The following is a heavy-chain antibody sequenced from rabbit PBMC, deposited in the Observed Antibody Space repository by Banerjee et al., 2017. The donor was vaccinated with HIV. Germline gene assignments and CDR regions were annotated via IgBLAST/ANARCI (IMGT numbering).Heavy chain of an antibody. CDR2: IYADSSGNT. Sequence: QEQLVEYGGDLVQPEGSLTLTCKASGLDFSSRYWICWVRQAPGKGLEWIACIYADSSGNTVYASWAKGRFTISKTSSTTVTLQMTSLTAADTATYFCARDLAGVVGWNFGLWGPGTLVTVS. J-gene: IGHJ4*01. V-gene: IGHV1S45*01. D-gene: IGHD4-1*01. CDR1: GLDFSSRYW. CDR3: ARDLAGVVGWNFGL.